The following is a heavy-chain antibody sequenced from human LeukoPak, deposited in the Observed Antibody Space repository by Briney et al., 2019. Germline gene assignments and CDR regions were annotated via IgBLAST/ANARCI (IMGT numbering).Heavy chain of an antibody. CDR3: ARSRLRDDYDY. CDR2: IYYTGST. CDR1: GGSISSDY. V-gene: IGHV4-59*01. J-gene: IGHJ4*02. D-gene: IGHD3-16*01. Sequence: SETLSLTCTVSGGSISSDYGSWIRQPPRKGREWIGYIYYTGSTTYNPSLKSRVTISVDTSTNQFSLKLISVPAADTAVYYCARSRLRDDYDYWGQGTLVTVSS.